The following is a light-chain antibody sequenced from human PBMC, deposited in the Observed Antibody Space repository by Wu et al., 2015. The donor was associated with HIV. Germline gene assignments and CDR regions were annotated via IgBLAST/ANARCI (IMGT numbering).Light chain of an antibody. CDR2: DAS. CDR1: QSVTNS. CDR3: QQRSNWPPYT. Sequence: ETVLSQSPATLSLSPGERATLSCRASQSVTNSLAWYQQKPGQAPGLLIYDASNRATGIPARFSGSGSGTDFTLAISSLEPEDFAVYYCQQRSNWPPYTFGQGTKLEIK. J-gene: IGKJ2*01. V-gene: IGKV3-11*01.